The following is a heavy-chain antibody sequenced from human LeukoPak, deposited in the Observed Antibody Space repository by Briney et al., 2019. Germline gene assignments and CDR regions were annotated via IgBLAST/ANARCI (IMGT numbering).Heavy chain of an antibody. V-gene: IGHV1-46*01. CDR1: GYTFTSYY. J-gene: IGHJ6*02. CDR3: ARVNTVTENYYYYAMDV. D-gene: IGHD4-11*01. Sequence: GASVKVSCKASGYTFTSYYMHWVRQAPGQGLEWMGIINPSGGSTSYAQKFQGRVTMTRDTSTSTVYMELSSLRSEDTAVYYCARVNTVTENYYYYAMDVWGQGTTVTVSS. CDR2: INPSGGST.